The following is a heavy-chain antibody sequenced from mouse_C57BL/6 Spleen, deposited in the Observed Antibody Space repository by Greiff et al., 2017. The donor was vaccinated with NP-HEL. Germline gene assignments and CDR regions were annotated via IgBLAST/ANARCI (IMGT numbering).Heavy chain of an antibody. CDR1: GYTFTNYW. J-gene: IGHJ1*03. D-gene: IGHD1-3*01. V-gene: IGHV1-63*01. CDR3: ARKSTWYFDV. CDR2: IYPGGGYT. Sequence: QVQLKESGAELVRPGTSVKMSCKASGYTFTNYWIGWAKQRPGHGLEWIGDIYPGGGYTNYNEKFKGKATLTADKSSSTAYMQFSSLTSEDSAIYYCARKSTWYFDVWGTGTTVTVSS.